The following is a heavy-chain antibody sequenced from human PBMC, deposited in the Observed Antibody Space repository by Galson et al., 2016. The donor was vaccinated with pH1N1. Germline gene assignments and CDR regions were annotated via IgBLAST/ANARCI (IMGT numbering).Heavy chain of an antibody. V-gene: IGHV1-69*06. D-gene: IGHD3-22*01. Sequence: SVKVSCKASGVIFNSYAINWVRQAPGQGLEWMGGIIAIFNTPNYAQDFQGRVTITADKPTTTVYLELSGLTSEDTAFYYCARARNYYGNEAFDIWGQGTMVIVSS. CDR3: ARARNYYGNEAFDI. CDR2: IIAIFNTP. J-gene: IGHJ3*02. CDR1: GVIFNSYA.